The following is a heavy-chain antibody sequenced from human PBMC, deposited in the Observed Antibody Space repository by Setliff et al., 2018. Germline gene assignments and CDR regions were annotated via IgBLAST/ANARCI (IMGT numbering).Heavy chain of an antibody. V-gene: IGHV3-7*01. D-gene: IGHD2-21*01. CDR3: SSYLVS. CDR1: GFTFSYYW. CDR2: IKLDGSEK. Sequence: PGGSLRLSCVASGFTFSYYWMSWVRQAPGKGLEWVANIKLDGSEKNYVDSVKGRFTISRDNAKNSLYLQMNSLRVDDTAVYYCSSYLVSWGQGALVTVSS. J-gene: IGHJ4*02.